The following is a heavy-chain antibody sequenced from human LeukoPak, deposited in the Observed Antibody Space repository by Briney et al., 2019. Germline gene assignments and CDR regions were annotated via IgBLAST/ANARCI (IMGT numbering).Heavy chain of an antibody. CDR3: ARDHRSITKHSSSWYSWWFDP. Sequence: PSETLSLTCTVSGGFISSGRYYWGWIRQSPGKGLEWIGSLQYSGTTYYNPSLKSRVTISVDTSKNQFSLKLSSVTAADTAVYYCARDHRSITKHSSSWYSWWFDPWGQGTLVTVSS. D-gene: IGHD6-13*01. J-gene: IGHJ5*02. V-gene: IGHV4-39*07. CDR2: LQYSGTT. CDR1: GGFISSGRYY.